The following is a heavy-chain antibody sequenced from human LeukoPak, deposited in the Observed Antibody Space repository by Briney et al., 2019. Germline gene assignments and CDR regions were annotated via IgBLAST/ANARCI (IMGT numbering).Heavy chain of an antibody. V-gene: IGHV3-7*01. CDR1: GFTFSSYW. D-gene: IGHD3-22*01. CDR3: ARDWVSLSSGRVFDY. J-gene: IGHJ4*02. CDR2: IRQDGGDE. Sequence: GGSLRLSCAASGFTFSSYWMSWVRQAPGKGLEWVANIRQDGGDEYYVDSVKGRFTIPRDNAKNSLYLQMNVLRVEDTAFYYCARDWVSLSSGRVFDYWGQGTLVTVSS.